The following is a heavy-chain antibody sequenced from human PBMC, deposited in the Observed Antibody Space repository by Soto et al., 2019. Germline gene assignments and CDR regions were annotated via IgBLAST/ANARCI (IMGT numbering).Heavy chain of an antibody. D-gene: IGHD1-26*01. Sequence: QVQLVESGGGVVQPGRSLRLSCVASGFTFSSYGMHWVRQAPGKGLEWVAIISYDGSNTYYADSVKGRFTISRDNSKKTLYLQMNSLRAEDTSVYYCAKEGGLSGSYYISISYYFDYWGQGTLVTVSS. CDR1: GFTFSSYG. CDR2: ISYDGSNT. CDR3: AKEGGLSGSYYISISYYFDY. J-gene: IGHJ4*02. V-gene: IGHV3-30*18.